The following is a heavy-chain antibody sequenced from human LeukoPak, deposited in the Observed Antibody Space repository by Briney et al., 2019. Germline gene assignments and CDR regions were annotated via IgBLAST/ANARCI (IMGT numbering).Heavy chain of an antibody. V-gene: IGHV1-2*02. CDR3: ARDGVVVPAALDY. Sequence: GASVKVSCKASGYTFTSYGISWVRQAPGQGLEWMGWINPNSGGTSFAQKFQGRVTMTRDTSISTAYMELSRLTSDDTAVYYCARDGVVVPAALDYWGQGTLVTVSS. CDR2: INPNSGGT. D-gene: IGHD2-2*01. J-gene: IGHJ4*02. CDR1: GYTFTSYG.